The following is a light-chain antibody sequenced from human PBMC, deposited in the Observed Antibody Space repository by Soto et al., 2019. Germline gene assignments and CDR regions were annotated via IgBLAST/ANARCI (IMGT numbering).Light chain of an antibody. CDR3: QKNNSYSSWT. Sequence: DIQMTQSPSTLSASVGDRVTITCRASQGVSSCLAWYQQNPGKAPKVLIYKASSLESGVPSRFSVSGSGTEFTLTXSSLQPDDFSSYYCQKNNSYSSWTFGQGTKVEIK. CDR2: KAS. V-gene: IGKV1-5*03. CDR1: QGVSSC. J-gene: IGKJ1*01.